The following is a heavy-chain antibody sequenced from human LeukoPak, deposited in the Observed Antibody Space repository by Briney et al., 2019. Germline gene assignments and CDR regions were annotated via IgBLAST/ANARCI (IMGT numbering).Heavy chain of an antibody. CDR1: GYRFNDYW. D-gene: IGHD2-15*01. J-gene: IGHJ4*02. Sequence: GESLKISCKGSGYRFNDYWIGWVRQMPGKGLQWMGVIYPDDSDIRYSPSFQGQVTISADKSISTAYLQWSSLKASDTAIYYCARALVGAATPSYWGQGTLVTVSS. CDR3: ARALVGAATPSY. V-gene: IGHV5-51*01. CDR2: IYPDDSDI.